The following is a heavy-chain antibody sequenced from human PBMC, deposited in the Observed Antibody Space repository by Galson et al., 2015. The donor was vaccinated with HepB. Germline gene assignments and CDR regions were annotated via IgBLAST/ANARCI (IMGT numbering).Heavy chain of an antibody. CDR2: ISGSGGST. CDR1: GFTFSSYA. CDR3: AKDVRFLEWLPANWFDP. J-gene: IGHJ5*02. Sequence: SLRLSCAASGFTFSSYAMSWVRQAPGKGLEWVSAISGSGGSTYYADSVKGRFTISRDNSKNTLYLQMNSLRAEDTAVYYCAKDVRFLEWLPANWFDPWGQGTLVTVSS. V-gene: IGHV3-23*01. D-gene: IGHD3-3*01.